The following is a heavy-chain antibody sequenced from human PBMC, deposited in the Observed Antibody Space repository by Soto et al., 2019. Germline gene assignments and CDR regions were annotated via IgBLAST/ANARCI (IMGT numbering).Heavy chain of an antibody. V-gene: IGHV1-2*02. CDR2: INPHSGAK. J-gene: IGHJ5*02. D-gene: IGHD2-21*01. CDR3: VRANALAFSNWLEH. Sequence: ASVNVSFKASCYIFSANYIHLLRQAPVQGLEWLGWINPHSGAKNYAQKFLGRVTMSADTSASTAYMDLARLKSDDTAVYYCVRANALAFSNWLEHWGRGTMVTVSS. CDR1: CYIFSANY.